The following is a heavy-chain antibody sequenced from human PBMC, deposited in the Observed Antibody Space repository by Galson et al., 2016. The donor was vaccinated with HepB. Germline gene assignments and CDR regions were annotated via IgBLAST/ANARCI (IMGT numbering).Heavy chain of an antibody. J-gene: IGHJ5*02. CDR3: ARDRGDYYGSGIRGGSWFDP. D-gene: IGHD3-10*01. Sequence: SLRLSCAASGFTVTDYYMSWIRQAPGKGLEWISFISSSSTYTDYADSVKGRFTISRDNAKNSLYLQMNSLRAEDTAVYYCARDRGDYYGSGIRGGSWFDPWGQGTLVTVSS. CDR2: ISSSSTYT. CDR1: GFTVTDYY. V-gene: IGHV3-11*05.